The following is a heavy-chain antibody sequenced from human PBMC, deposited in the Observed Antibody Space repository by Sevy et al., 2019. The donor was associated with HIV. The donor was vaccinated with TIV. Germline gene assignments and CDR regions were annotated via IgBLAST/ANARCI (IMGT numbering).Heavy chain of an antibody. J-gene: IGHJ6*03. CDR2: IKQDGSEK. CDR1: GFTFSSYW. Sequence: GGSLRLSCAASGFTFSSYWMSWVRQAPGKGLEWVANIKQDGSEKYYVDSVKGRFTISRDNAKNSLYLQMNSLRAEDTAVYYCAREEGGDIVVVPAAKGQHYYYYMDVWGKGTTVTVSS. CDR3: AREEGGDIVVVPAAKGQHYYYYMDV. V-gene: IGHV3-7*01. D-gene: IGHD2-2*01.